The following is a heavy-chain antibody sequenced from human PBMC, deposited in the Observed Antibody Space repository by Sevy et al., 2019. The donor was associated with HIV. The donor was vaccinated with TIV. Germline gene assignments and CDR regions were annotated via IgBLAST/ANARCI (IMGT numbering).Heavy chain of an antibody. Sequence: SETLSLTCTVSGGSISSYYWNWIRQPPGKGLEWIGYIYYSGRTNYNPSLKSRVTISVDTSKNQFSLKLSSVTAADTAVYYCARAGGSTDWGMDVWGQGTTVTVS. D-gene: IGHD2-2*01. V-gene: IGHV4-59*01. CDR1: GGSISSYY. J-gene: IGHJ6*02. CDR3: ARAGGSTDWGMDV. CDR2: IYYSGRT.